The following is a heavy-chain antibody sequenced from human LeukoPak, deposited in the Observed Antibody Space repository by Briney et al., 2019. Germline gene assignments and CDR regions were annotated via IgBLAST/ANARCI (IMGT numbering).Heavy chain of an antibody. J-gene: IGHJ5*02. D-gene: IGHD2-2*02. CDR1: GGTFSSYT. CDR3: AGSEYPNGGLNWFDP. Sequence: ASVKLSCKASGGTFSSYTISLVRQAPGQGLEWMGRIIPILGIANYAQKFSGRVTITADKSTSTAYMELSSLRSEDTAVYYCAGSEYPNGGLNWFDPWGQGTLVTVSS. CDR2: IIPILGIA. V-gene: IGHV1-69*02.